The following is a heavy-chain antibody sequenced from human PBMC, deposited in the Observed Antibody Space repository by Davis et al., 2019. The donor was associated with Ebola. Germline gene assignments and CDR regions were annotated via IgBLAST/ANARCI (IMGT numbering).Heavy chain of an antibody. CDR1: VITFSSYA. CDR3: ARAKFGELLFDY. V-gene: IGHV3-13*01. J-gene: IGHJ4*02. Sequence: GESLKISCADSVITFSSYAMTWVRQATGKGLEWVSAIGTAGDTYYPGSVKGRFTISRENAKNSLYLQMNSLRAGDTAVYYCARAKFGELLFDYWGQGTLVTVSS. CDR2: IGTAGDT. D-gene: IGHD3-10*02.